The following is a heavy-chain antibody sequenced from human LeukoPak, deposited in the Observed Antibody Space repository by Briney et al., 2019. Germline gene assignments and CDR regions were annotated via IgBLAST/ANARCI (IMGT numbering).Heavy chain of an antibody. Sequence: SETLSLTCAVYGGSFSGYHWSWIRQPPGKGLEWIGEINHSGSTNYNPSLKSRVTISVDTSKNQFSLKLSSVTAADTAVYYCARLGGRYCTNGVCHFDYWGQGTLVTVSS. CDR2: INHSGST. D-gene: IGHD2-8*01. CDR1: GGSFSGYH. CDR3: ARLGGRYCTNGVCHFDY. V-gene: IGHV4-34*01. J-gene: IGHJ4*02.